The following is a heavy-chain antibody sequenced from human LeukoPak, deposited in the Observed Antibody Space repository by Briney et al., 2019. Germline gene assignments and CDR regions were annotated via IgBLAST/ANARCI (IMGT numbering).Heavy chain of an antibody. CDR3: ARGDYYDSSTYYTDAFDI. V-gene: IGHV3-7*01. Sequence: GGSLRLSCAASGFNFSRYWMSWVRQAPGKALEWVANIRQDGSEKYYVDSVKGRFTISRDNAKNSLYLQMNSLRAEDTAVYYCARGDYYDSSTYYTDAFDIWGQGTMVTVSS. J-gene: IGHJ3*02. D-gene: IGHD3-22*01. CDR1: GFNFSRYW. CDR2: IRQDGSEK.